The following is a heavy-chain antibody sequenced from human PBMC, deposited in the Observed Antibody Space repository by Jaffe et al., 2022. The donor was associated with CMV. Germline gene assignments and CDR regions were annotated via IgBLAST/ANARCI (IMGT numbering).Heavy chain of an antibody. J-gene: IGHJ2*01. CDR1: GGSFSGYY. CDR3: ARGRYRPVRYFDL. CDR2: INHSGST. D-gene: IGHD1-26*01. Sequence: QVQLQQWGAGLLKPSETLSLTCAVYGGSFSGYYWSWIRQPPGKGLEWIGEINHSGSTNYNPSLKSRVTISVDTSKNQFSLKLSSVTAADTAVYYCARGRYRPVRYFDLWGRGTLVTVSS. V-gene: IGHV4-34*01.